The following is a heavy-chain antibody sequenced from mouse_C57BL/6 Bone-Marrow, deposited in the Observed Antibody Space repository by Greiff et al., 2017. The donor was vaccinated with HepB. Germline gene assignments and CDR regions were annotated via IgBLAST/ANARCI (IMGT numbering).Heavy chain of an antibody. CDR1: GFTFSSYA. V-gene: IGHV5-4*03. CDR2: ISDGGSYT. Sequence: DVKLVESGGGLVKHGGSLKLSCAASGFTFSSYAMSWVRQTPEKRLEWVATISDGGSYTYYPDNVKGRFTISRDNAKNNLYLQMSHLKSEDTAMYYCSYYAMDYWGQGTSVTVSS. J-gene: IGHJ4*01. CDR3: SYYAMDY.